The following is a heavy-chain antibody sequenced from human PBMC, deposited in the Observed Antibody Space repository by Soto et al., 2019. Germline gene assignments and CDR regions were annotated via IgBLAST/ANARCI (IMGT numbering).Heavy chain of an antibody. V-gene: IGHV3-7*01. CDR1: GFTFSSYW. J-gene: IGHJ4*02. CDR2: IKQDGSEK. CDR3: ARDPWAYDSGSYSRESYFDY. D-gene: IGHD3-10*01. Sequence: EVQLVESGGGLVQPGGSLRLSCAASGFTFSSYWMSWVRQAPGKGLEWVANIKQDGSEKYYVDSVKGRFTISRDNAKNSLYLQMNSLRAEDTAVYYCARDPWAYDSGSYSRESYFDYWGQGTLVTVSS.